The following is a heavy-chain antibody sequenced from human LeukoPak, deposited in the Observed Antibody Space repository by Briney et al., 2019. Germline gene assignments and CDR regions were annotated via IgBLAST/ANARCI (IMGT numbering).Heavy chain of an antibody. Sequence: SQTLSLTCIVSGGSTSTGDYYCSWIRQPAGKGLEWIGRIYTSGSTNYNPSLKSRVTISVDTSKNQFSLKLSSVTAADTAVYYCARENSGSYGDAFDIWGQGTMVTVSS. J-gene: IGHJ3*02. D-gene: IGHD1-26*01. CDR3: ARENSGSYGDAFDI. CDR1: GGSTSTGDYY. V-gene: IGHV4-61*02. CDR2: IYTSGST.